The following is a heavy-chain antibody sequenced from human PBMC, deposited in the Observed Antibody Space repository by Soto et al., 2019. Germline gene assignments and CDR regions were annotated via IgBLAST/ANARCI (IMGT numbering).Heavy chain of an antibody. Sequence: LSLTSPVADVSISSGGYYLRRIRPHPGKGLEWIGYFYCSGSTYYNPSLKSRFTISVDKSKNQFSLKLSSVTAEDTAVYYCARTDLTDIVVGPAARGGAFAIWGQGTMVTVSS. D-gene: IGHD2-2*01. J-gene: IGHJ3*02. V-gene: IGHV4-31*03. CDR1: DVSISSGGYY. CDR3: ARTDLTDIVVGPAARGGAFAI. CDR2: FYCSGST.